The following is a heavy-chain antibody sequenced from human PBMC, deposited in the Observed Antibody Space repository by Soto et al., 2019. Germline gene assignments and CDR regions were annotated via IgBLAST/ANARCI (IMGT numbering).Heavy chain of an antibody. J-gene: IGHJ6*02. D-gene: IGHD3-10*01. CDR3: AKVGYYGSGRVNYRMDV. Sequence: EVQLLESGGGLVQPGGSLRLSCAASGFTFSSYAMSWVRQAPGKGLEWVSAISGSGGSTYYADSVKGRFTISRDNSKNTLYLQMNSLRAEDTAVYYCAKVGYYGSGRVNYRMDVWGQGTTVTVSS. CDR2: ISGSGGST. V-gene: IGHV3-23*01. CDR1: GFTFSSYA.